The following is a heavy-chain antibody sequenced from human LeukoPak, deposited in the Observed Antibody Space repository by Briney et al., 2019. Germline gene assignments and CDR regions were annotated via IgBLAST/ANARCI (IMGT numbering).Heavy chain of an antibody. CDR1: GFTVSSNY. Sequence: SGGSLRLSCAASGFTVSSNYMSWVRQAPGKGLEWVSVIYSGGSTYYADSVKGRFTISRDNSKNTLYLQMNSLRAEDTAVYYCARDRGCSGGSCYGDYWGQGTLVTVSS. CDR2: IYSGGST. V-gene: IGHV3-66*01. J-gene: IGHJ4*02. CDR3: ARDRGCSGGSCYGDY. D-gene: IGHD2-15*01.